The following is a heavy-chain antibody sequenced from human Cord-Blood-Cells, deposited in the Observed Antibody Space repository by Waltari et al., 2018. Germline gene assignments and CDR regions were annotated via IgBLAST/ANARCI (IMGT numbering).Heavy chain of an antibody. CDR3: ARGYYDSSGYYYY. D-gene: IGHD3-22*01. Sequence: EVQLVESGGGLVHPGGSLSLSCAASGSTFGRYCMSRGRRAPGKGLEWVANIKQDGSEKYYVDSVKGRFTISRDNAKNSLYLQMNSLRAEDTAVYYCARGYYDSSGYYYYWGQGTLVTVSS. J-gene: IGHJ4*02. CDR1: GSTFGRYC. CDR2: IKQDGSEK. V-gene: IGHV3-7*01.